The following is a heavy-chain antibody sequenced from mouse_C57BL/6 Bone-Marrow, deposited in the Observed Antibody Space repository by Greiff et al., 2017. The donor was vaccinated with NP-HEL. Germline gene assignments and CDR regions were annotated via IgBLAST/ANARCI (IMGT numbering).Heavy chain of an antibody. CDR2: INYDGSST. CDR3: ARVIYYDYDGAMDY. J-gene: IGHJ4*01. D-gene: IGHD2-4*01. V-gene: IGHV5-16*01. Sequence: EVHLVESGGGLVQPGSSMKLSCTASGFTFSDYYMAWVRQVPEKGLEWVANINYDGSSTYYLDSLKSRFIISRDNAKNILYLQMSSLKSEDTATYYCARVIYYDYDGAMDYWGQGTSVTVSS. CDR1: GFTFSDYY.